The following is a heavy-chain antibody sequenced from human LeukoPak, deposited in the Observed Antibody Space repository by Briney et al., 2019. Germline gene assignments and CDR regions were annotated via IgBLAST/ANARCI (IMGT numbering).Heavy chain of an antibody. CDR1: GGSFSGYY. CDR2: INHSGST. Sequence: SETLSLTCAVYGGSFSGYYWSWIRQPPGEGLEWIGEINHSGSTNYNPSLKSRVTISVDTSKNKFSLKLSSVTAADTAVYYCARARRRFDPWGQGTLVTVSS. J-gene: IGHJ5*02. CDR3: ARARRRFDP. V-gene: IGHV4-34*01.